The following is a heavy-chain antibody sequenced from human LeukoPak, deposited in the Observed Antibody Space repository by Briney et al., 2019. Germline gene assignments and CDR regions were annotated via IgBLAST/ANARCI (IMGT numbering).Heavy chain of an antibody. Sequence: GGSLRLSCAASGFTFSNYAVSWVRQAPGKGLEWVSAISGSGSTTHYADSVKGRFTISRDNSKNTLYLQMNSLRAEDTAIFYCAKDLVGATNYWGQGTLVAVSS. CDR3: AKDLVGATNY. CDR1: GFTFSNYA. J-gene: IGHJ4*02. CDR2: ISGSGSTT. D-gene: IGHD1-26*01. V-gene: IGHV3-23*01.